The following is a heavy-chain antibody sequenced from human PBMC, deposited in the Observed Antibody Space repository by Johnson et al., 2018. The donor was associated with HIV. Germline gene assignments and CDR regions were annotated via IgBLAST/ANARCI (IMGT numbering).Heavy chain of an antibody. CDR1: GFSFSSYG. J-gene: IGHJ3*02. D-gene: IGHD7-27*01. V-gene: IGHV3-30*02. Sequence: QVQLVESGGGVVQPGGSLRLSCATSGFSFSSYGMYWVRQAPGKGLEWVSFIQYDGSDKYYTDSVKGRFTISRDNSKNTLYLQLNSLRAEDTAVYYCAKSPLGRLREGAFDIWGQGTMVTVSS. CDR2: IQYDGSDK. CDR3: AKSPLGRLREGAFDI.